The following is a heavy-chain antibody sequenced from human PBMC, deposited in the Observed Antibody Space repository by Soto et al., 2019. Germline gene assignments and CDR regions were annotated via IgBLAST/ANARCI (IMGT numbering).Heavy chain of an antibody. Sequence: TLSLTCTVSGGSISSGGYYWSWIRQHPGKGLEWIGYIYYSGSTYYNPSLKSRVAMSVDASKNQFSLRLTSMTAADTAVYYCVASLAASGLNWLDPWGRGTLVTVSS. V-gene: IGHV4-31*08. CDR1: GGSISSGGYY. J-gene: IGHJ5*02. CDR2: IYYSGST. D-gene: IGHD6-13*01. CDR3: VASLAASGLNWLDP.